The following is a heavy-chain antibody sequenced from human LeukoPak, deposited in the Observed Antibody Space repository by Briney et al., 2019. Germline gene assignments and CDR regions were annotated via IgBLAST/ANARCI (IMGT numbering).Heavy chain of an antibody. V-gene: IGHV3-48*02. J-gene: IGHJ4*02. Sequence: GGSLRLSCAASGFTFSSNSMNWVRQAPGKGLEWVSYISSSSSTIYYADSVMGRFTISRDNAKNSLYLQMNSLRDEDTAVYYCSRSRGHLDYWGQGTLVTVSS. CDR2: ISSSSSTI. CDR3: SRSRGHLDY. CDR1: GFTFSSNS.